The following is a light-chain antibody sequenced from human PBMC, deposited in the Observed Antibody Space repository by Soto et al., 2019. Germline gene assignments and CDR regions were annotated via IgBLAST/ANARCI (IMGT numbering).Light chain of an antibody. J-gene: IGKJ4*01. Sequence: DIQMTQSPSSLSASVGERVTITCRASQSISSYLNWYQQKPGKAPKLLIYAASSLQSGVPSRFSGSGSGTDFTLTISSLQPEDFATYHCQQSYRTPLTFGGGTKVEIK. V-gene: IGKV1-39*01. CDR1: QSISSY. CDR2: AAS. CDR3: QQSYRTPLT.